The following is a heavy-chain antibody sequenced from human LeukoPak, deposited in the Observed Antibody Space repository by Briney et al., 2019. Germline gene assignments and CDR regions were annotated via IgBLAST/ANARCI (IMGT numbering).Heavy chain of an antibody. D-gene: IGHD3-3*01. CDR2: IYYDGGNK. Sequence: PGGSLRLSCAASGFTFSTYGMHWVRQAPGKGLEWVAFIYYDGGNKFYADSVKGRFTISRDNSKNTLYLQVNSLRAEDTAVFYCAKDQGVLFGYFDNWGQGTLVTVSS. J-gene: IGHJ4*02. V-gene: IGHV3-30*02. CDR1: GFTFSTYG. CDR3: AKDQGVLFGYFDN.